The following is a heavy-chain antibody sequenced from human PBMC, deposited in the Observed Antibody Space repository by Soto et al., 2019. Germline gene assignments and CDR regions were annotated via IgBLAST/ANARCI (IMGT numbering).Heavy chain of an antibody. CDR3: ARGRYYVSGRSTYHGLDV. Sequence: GGSLRLSCAASEFTFNNYWVTWIRQAPGKGLEWVANIKQDGTEKYYVDSVKGRFTISRDNARKSLNLQMNSLRAEDTAVYYCARGRYYVSGRSTYHGLDVWGRGTTVTVSS. V-gene: IGHV3-7*05. D-gene: IGHD3-10*01. CDR1: EFTFNNYW. J-gene: IGHJ6*02. CDR2: IKQDGTEK.